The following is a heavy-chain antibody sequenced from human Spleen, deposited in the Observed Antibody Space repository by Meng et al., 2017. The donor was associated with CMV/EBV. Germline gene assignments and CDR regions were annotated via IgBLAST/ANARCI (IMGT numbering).Heavy chain of an antibody. CDR3: ARLLPTEPLTDGFDV. D-gene: IGHD1-14*01. CDR2: IFHNGRA. V-gene: IGHV4-4*02. J-gene: IGHJ6*02. CDR1: GGSISNNNW. Sequence: SETLSLTCTVSGGSISNNNWWSWVRQPPGKGLEWIGEIFHNGRAYYSPSLKSRVTISIDRSKNHFSLRLTSLTAADTAVYFCARLLPTEPLTDGFDVWGQGTTVTVSS.